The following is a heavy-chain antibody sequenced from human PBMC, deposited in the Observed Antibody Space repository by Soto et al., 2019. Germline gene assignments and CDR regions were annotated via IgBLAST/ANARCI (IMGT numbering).Heavy chain of an antibody. CDR2: IQYNGYS. Sequence: QVQLQESGPGLVKPSETLSLTCTVSGGSITNYYCSWFRQPPGKGLEWIGYIQYNGYSAYNLSLKRRVTMSMATSKTQFSLMLESVPATDTAVYYCARHGFGSLHCLVDVWGQGTTVIVSS. V-gene: IGHV4-59*08. CDR3: ARHGFGSLHCLVDV. J-gene: IGHJ6*02. CDR1: GGSITNYY. D-gene: IGHD3-10*01.